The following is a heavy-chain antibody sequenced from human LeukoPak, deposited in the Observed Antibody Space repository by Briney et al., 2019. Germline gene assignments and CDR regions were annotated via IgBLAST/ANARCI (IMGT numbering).Heavy chain of an antibody. CDR3: ARDLSSSWYWFDP. Sequence: SQTLSLTFAISGDSVSTSGVAWNWVRQSPSRGLEWLGRTYYTSKWNTDYAVSVKSRIVVNPDTSKNQFSLQLNSVTPEDTAVYYCARDLSSSWYWFDPWGQGTLVTVSS. V-gene: IGHV6-1*01. CDR1: GDSVSTSGVA. J-gene: IGHJ5*02. D-gene: IGHD6-13*01. CDR2: TYYTSKWNT.